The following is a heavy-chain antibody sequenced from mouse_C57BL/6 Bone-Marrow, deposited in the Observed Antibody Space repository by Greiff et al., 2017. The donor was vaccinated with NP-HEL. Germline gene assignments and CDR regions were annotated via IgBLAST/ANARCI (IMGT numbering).Heavy chain of an antibody. Sequence: QVQLKQSGAELAKPGASVKLSCKASGYNFTSYWMHWVKQRPGQGLEWIGYINPSSGYPKYNQKFKDKATLTADPSSSTAYLQLSSLTYNDSAVYYCASIYYGNYDDYWGQGTTLTVSA. V-gene: IGHV1-7*01. CDR3: ASIYYGNYDDY. D-gene: IGHD2-1*01. J-gene: IGHJ2*01. CDR2: INPSSGYP. CDR1: GYNFTSYW.